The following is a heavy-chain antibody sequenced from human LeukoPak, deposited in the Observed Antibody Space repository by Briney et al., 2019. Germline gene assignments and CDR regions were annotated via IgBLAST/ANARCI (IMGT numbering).Heavy chain of an antibody. D-gene: IGHD3-9*01. V-gene: IGHV4-4*09. CDR1: GGSISSYY. CDR3: ARQYYDILTGHSDSYYFDY. J-gene: IGHJ4*02. CDR2: IFTSGST. Sequence: SETLSLTCSVSGGSISSYYWSWIRQPPGKGLEWIGYIFTSGSTSYNPPLKSRVTLSLDTSKKQFSLNLSSVTAADTAVYYCARQYYDILTGHSDSYYFDYWGQGTLVTVSS.